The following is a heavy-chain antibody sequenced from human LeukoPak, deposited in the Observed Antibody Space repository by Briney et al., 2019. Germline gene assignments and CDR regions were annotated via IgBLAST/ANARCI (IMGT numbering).Heavy chain of an antibody. CDR2: IYHSGST. Sequence: TSETLSLTCTVSGGSISSYYWSWIRQPPGKGLEWIGYIYHSGSTNYNPSLKSRVTISVDTSKNQFSLRLSSVTAADTAVYYCARARLAAAGHDYWGQGTLVTVSS. CDR3: ARARLAAAGHDY. D-gene: IGHD6-13*01. V-gene: IGHV4-59*01. J-gene: IGHJ4*02. CDR1: GGSISSYY.